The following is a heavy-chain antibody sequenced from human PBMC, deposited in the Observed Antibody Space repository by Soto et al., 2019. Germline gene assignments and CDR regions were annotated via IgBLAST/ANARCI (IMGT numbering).Heavy chain of an antibody. V-gene: IGHV3-30-3*01. Sequence: QVQLVESGGGVVQPGRSLRLSCAASGFTFSSYAMHWVRQAPGKGLEWVAVISYDGSNKYYADSVKGRFTISRDNSKNKLYLQMNSLRAEDTAVYYCARDSPQISRGQGMDVWGQGTTVTVSS. J-gene: IGHJ6*02. CDR1: GFTFSSYA. CDR2: ISYDGSNK. CDR3: ARDSPQISRGQGMDV. D-gene: IGHD3-10*01.